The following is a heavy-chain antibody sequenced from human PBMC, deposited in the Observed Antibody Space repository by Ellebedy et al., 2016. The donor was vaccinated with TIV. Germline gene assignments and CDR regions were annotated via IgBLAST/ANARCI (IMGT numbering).Heavy chain of an antibody. J-gene: IGHJ4*02. CDR2: ITSSTKTI. CDR1: GFTFSSFA. V-gene: IGHV3-48*04. CDR3: TRDPDGDYDFDY. Sequence: GGSLRLSCAASGFTFSSFAMNWVRQAPGKGLEWVSFITSSTKTISYADSVKGRFTISRDNARNSLYLQMNSLRAEDTAVYYCTRDPDGDYDFDYWGQGTLVTVSS. D-gene: IGHD4-17*01.